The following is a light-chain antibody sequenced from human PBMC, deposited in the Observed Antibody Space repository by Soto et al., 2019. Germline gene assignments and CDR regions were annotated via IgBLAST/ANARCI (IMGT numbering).Light chain of an antibody. V-gene: IGKV1-39*01. CDR3: QQSYSTPIT. J-gene: IGKJ5*01. Sequence: DIQMTQSPSSLSASLGDRVTITCRASQSITDYLNWYQQKPGKAPKLLIYAASSLQSGVPSRFSASGSGTDFTLTISSLQPEDFATYYCQQSYSTPITFGQGTRLEI. CDR2: AAS. CDR1: QSITDY.